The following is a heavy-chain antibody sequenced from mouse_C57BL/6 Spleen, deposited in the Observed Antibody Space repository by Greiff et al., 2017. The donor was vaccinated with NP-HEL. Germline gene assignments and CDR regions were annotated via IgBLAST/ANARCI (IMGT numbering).Heavy chain of an antibody. CDR3: ARKRWLLRGGYAMDY. J-gene: IGHJ4*01. CDR2: IWSGGST. V-gene: IGHV2-2*01. CDR1: GFSLTSYG. Sequence: VKLMESGPGLVQPSQSLSITCTVSGFSLTSYGVHWVRQSPGKGLEWLGVIWSGGSTDYNAAFISRLSISKDNSKSQVFFKMNSLQADDTAIYYCARKRWLLRGGYAMDYWGQGTSVTVSS. D-gene: IGHD2-3*01.